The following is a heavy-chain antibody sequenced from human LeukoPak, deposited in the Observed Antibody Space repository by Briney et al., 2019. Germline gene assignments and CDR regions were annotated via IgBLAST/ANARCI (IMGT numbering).Heavy chain of an antibody. CDR1: GGSISSGSYY. CDR2: IYTSGST. CDR3: ATIAAAGTEYFDY. J-gene: IGHJ4*02. V-gene: IGHV4-61*02. D-gene: IGHD6-13*01. Sequence: PSQTLSLTCTVSGGSISSGSYYWRWIRQPARKGLEWIGRIYTSGSTNYNPSLKSRVSISVDTSKNQFSLKLSSVTAADTAVYYCATIAAAGTEYFDYWGQGTLVTVSS.